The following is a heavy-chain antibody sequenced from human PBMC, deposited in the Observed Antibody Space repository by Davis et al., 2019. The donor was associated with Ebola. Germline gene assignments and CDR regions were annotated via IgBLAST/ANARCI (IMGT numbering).Heavy chain of an antibody. CDR3: ARVAAASRDY. CDR2: ISYDGSNK. CDR1: GFTFSSYG. D-gene: IGHD6-25*01. Sequence: GESLKISCAASGFTFSSYGMHWVRQAPGKGLEWVAVISYDGSNKYYADSVKGRFTISRDNSKNTLYLQMNSLRAEDTAVYYCARVAAASRDYWGQGTLVIVSS. V-gene: IGHV3-30*03. J-gene: IGHJ4*02.